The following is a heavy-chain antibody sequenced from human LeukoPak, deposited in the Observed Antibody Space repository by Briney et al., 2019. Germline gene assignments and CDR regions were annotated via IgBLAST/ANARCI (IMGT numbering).Heavy chain of an antibody. Sequence: SETLSLTCTVSGGSISSSSYYWGWIRQPPGKGLEWIGSIYYSGSTYYNPSLKSRVTISVDTSKNQFSVRLSSVTAADTAVYYCARTLVVGQRTFGVRGFDYWGQGTLVTVSS. J-gene: IGHJ4*02. V-gene: IGHV4-39*07. D-gene: IGHD3-10*01. CDR1: GGSISSSSYY. CDR2: IYYSGST. CDR3: ARTLVVGQRTFGVRGFDY.